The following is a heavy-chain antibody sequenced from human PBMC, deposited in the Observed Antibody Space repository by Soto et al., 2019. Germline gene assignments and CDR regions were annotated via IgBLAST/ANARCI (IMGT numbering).Heavy chain of an antibody. CDR1: GFTFSSYG. CDR2: IWYDGSNK. V-gene: IGHV3-33*01. CDR3: ARDGIIAARHGEALDI. J-gene: IGHJ3*02. Sequence: QVQLVESGGGVVQPGRSLRLSCAASGFTFSSYGMHWVRQAPGKGLEWVAVIWYDGSNKYYADSVKGRFTISRDNSKNTLYLQMNSLRAEDTAVYYCARDGIIAARHGEALDIWGQGTMVTVSS. D-gene: IGHD6-6*01.